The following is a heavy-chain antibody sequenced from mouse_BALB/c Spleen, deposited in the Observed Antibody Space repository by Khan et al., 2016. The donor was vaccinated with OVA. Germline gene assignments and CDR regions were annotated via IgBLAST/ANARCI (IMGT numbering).Heavy chain of an antibody. Sequence: QIQLVQSGPELMKPGASVKMSCKASGYIFIDYVISWVKQRTGQGLEWIGEIYPGSGRTYYNERFKGKATLTADKSSNTAYMQLSSLTSEDSAVYFCARSYDGAWFAYWGQGTPVTVSA. CDR3: ARSYDGAWFAY. J-gene: IGHJ3*01. CDR1: GYIFIDYV. CDR2: IYPGSGRT. V-gene: IGHV1-77*01. D-gene: IGHD1-1*01.